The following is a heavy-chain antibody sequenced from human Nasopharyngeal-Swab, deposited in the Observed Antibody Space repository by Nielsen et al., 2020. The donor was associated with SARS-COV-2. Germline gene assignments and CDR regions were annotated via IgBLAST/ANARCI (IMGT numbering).Heavy chain of an antibody. Sequence: GESLKISCAASGFTFSDYYMSWIRQAPGKGLEWVSHISSSGSTISYTDSVEGRFTISRDNAKNSLYLQLNSLRAEDTAVYYCATDGDQYYYGSGSYGYLCQGTPVTVSS. CDR3: ATDGDQYYYGSGSYGY. D-gene: IGHD3-10*01. V-gene: IGHV3-11*04. CDR2: ISSSGSTI. J-gene: IGHJ4*02. CDR1: GFTFSDYY.